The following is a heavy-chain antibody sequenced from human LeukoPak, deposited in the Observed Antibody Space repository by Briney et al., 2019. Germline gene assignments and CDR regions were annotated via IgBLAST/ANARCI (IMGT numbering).Heavy chain of an antibody. CDR1: GGSISSYY. J-gene: IGHJ6*03. CDR3: ARMGYSYGYGYYYYYMDV. V-gene: IGHV4-59*01. CDR2: IYYSGST. D-gene: IGHD5-18*01. Sequence: SETLSLTCTVSGGSISSYYWSWIRQPPGKGLEWIGYIYYSGSTNYNPSLKSRVTISVDTSKNQFSLKLSSVTAADTAVYYCARMGYSYGYGYYYYYMDVRGKGTTVTVSS.